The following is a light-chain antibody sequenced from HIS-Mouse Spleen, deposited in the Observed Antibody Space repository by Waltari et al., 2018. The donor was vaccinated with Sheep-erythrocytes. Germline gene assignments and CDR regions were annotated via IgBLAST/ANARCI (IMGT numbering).Light chain of an antibody. V-gene: IGLV3-1*01. Sequence: SYELTQPPSVSVSPGQTASITCSGDKLGDKYACWYQQKPGQSPVLVIYQDSKRPSGRPDRFPGSKPWKTATLTISGTQAMDEADYYCQAWDSSTVVFGGGTKLTVL. J-gene: IGLJ2*01. CDR2: QDS. CDR1: KLGDKY. CDR3: QAWDSSTVV.